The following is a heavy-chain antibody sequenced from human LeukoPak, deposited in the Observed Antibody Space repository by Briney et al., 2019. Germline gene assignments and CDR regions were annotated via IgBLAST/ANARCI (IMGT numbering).Heavy chain of an antibody. CDR1: GGSISSGGYY. J-gene: IGHJ6*03. Sequence: KPSQTLSLTCTVSGGSISSGGYYWSWIRQPPGKGLEWIGYIYHSGSTYYNPSLKSRVTISVDRSKNQFSLKLSSVTAADTAVYYCARGPGPYYYYMDVWGKGTTVTVSS. V-gene: IGHV4-30-2*01. CDR2: IYHSGST. CDR3: ARGPGPYYYYMDV.